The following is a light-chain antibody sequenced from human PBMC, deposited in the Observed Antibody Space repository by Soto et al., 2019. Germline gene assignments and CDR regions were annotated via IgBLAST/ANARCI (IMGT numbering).Light chain of an antibody. V-gene: IGLV1-40*01. CDR2: GNA. CDR3: QSYDSSLRGDV. J-gene: IGLJ1*01. CDR1: SSNIGAGYD. Sequence: QSVLTQPPSVSGAPGQRVTISCTGGSSNIGAGYDVHWYRQLPGTAPQLLIYGNADRPSGVPDRFSGSKSGTSASLAITGLQAEDEADYYCQSYDSSLRGDVFGSGTKVTVL.